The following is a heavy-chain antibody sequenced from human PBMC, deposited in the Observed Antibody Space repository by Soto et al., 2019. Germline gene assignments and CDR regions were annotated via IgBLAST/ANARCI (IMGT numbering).Heavy chain of an antibody. D-gene: IGHD1-26*01. V-gene: IGHV4-59*02. CDR2: IDYNGKA. CDR3: AIHARIVGAPVYWNYYYYGMDV. J-gene: IGHJ6*02. CDR1: DGSVTGYC. Sequence: SETLSLTCSVSDGSVTGYCWSWIRQPPGKGLEWIGCIDYNGKAHYNPSITSRVTMSLDTSNNHYSQKLSSVTTTDTVVYYCAIHARIVGAPVYWNYYYYGMDVWGQGTTVTVSS.